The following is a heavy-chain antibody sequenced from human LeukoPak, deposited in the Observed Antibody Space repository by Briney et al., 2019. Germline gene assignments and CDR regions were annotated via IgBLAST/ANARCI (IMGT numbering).Heavy chain of an antibody. Sequence: GGSLRLSCAASGFTVSSNYMSWVRQAPGKGLEWVSVIYSGGSTYYADSVKGRFTVSRDNAKNSLYLQMNSLRAEDTAVYYCARVAGVYDSSGYSFDYWGQGTLVTVSS. V-gene: IGHV3-66*01. CDR1: GFTVSSNY. D-gene: IGHD3-22*01. CDR2: IYSGGST. J-gene: IGHJ4*02. CDR3: ARVAGVYDSSGYSFDY.